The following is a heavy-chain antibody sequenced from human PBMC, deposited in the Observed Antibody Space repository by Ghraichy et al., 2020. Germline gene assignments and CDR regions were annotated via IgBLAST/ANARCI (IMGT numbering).Heavy chain of an antibody. CDR2: IHHSGTT. J-gene: IGHJ4*02. V-gene: IGHV4-59*01. Sequence: GSLRLSCTVSGGSINSDYWSWIRQPPGKGLEQIGYIHHSGTTIYNPSLQSRVTISVDTSKNQFSLNLRSVTAADTAVYYCARLGGSGTNPPYATWGQGLLVTVPS. D-gene: IGHD3-10*01. CDR1: GGSINSDY. CDR3: ARLGGSGTNPPYAT.